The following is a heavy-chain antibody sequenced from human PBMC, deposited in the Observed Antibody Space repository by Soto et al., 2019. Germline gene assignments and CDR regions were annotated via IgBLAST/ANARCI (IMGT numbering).Heavy chain of an antibody. J-gene: IGHJ6*02. D-gene: IGHD2-2*02. Sequence: PGGSLRLSCAASGFTFSSYGMYWVRQAPGKGLEWVALIWYDGSHKYYADSVKGRFTISRDNSKNTLYLQMNSLRAEDTAVYYCARDRGYCSSTSCYTDYYYDMDVWGQGTTVTVS. CDR3: ARDRGYCSSTSCYTDYYYDMDV. CDR2: IWYDGSHK. V-gene: IGHV3-33*07. CDR1: GFTFSSYG.